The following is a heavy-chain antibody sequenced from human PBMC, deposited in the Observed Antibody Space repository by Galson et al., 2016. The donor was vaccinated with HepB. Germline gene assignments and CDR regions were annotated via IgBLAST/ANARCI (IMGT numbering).Heavy chain of an antibody. CDR1: GFSISTST. V-gene: IGHV3-21*01. J-gene: IGHJ3*02. Sequence: SLRLSCAASGFSISTSTMNWVRQAPGKGLEWISSLLLRRSSFASAASVKGRFPLSSENATPSLSLQMNSLRAEDTAVYYCARDRSRFSSGYYTGARDGCAIWGQGTVVTVSS. CDR2: LLLRRSSF. CDR3: ARDRSRFSSGYYTGARDGCAI. D-gene: IGHD3-3*01.